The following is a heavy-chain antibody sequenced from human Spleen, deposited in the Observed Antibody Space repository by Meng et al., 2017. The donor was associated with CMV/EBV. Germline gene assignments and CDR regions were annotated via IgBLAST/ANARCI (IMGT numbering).Heavy chain of an antibody. CDR1: GSTFNNYA. Sequence: GGSLRLSCTASGSTFNNYAMSWVRQAPGKGLEWVSAISGSGEDRYYTDSVKGRFTISRDKSKNTLYLQMNSLRAEDTALYFCAKGNGGNSGRYYFDYWGQGTLVTVSS. CDR2: ISGSGEDR. J-gene: IGHJ4*02. D-gene: IGHD4-23*01. CDR3: AKGNGGNSGRYYFDY. V-gene: IGHV3-23*01.